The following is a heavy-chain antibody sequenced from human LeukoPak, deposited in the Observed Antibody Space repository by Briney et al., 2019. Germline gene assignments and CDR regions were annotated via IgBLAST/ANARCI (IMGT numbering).Heavy chain of an antibody. CDR3: ARRANDFWSGIYYYYMDV. D-gene: IGHD3-3*01. V-gene: IGHV5-51*01. J-gene: IGHJ6*03. Sequence: GASLKISSKAAGYSFTSCWICWGRQMPGERLEVRGIIYHDDSDTRYRQSFQGQVTISADKHISTDYLQWSSLKASDTAMYYCARRANDFWSGIYYYYMDVWGKGTTVTVSS. CDR2: IYHDDSDT. CDR1: GYSFTSCW.